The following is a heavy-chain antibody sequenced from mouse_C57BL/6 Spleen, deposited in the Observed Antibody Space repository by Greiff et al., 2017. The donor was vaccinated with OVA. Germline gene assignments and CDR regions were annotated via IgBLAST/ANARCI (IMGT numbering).Heavy chain of an antibody. CDR2: IYPGDGDT. Sequence: VMLVESGPELVKPGASVKISCKASGYAFSSSWMNWVKQRPGKGLEWIGRIYPGDGDTNYNGKFKGKATLTADKSSSTAYMQLSSLTSEDSAVYFCARRSSGAWFAYWGQGTLVTVSA. CDR3: ARRSSGAWFAY. CDR1: GYAFSSSW. V-gene: IGHV1-82*01. J-gene: IGHJ3*01. D-gene: IGHD3-2*02.